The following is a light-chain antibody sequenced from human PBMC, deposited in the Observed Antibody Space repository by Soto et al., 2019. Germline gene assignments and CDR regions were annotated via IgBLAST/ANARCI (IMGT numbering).Light chain of an antibody. J-gene: IGKJ5*01. Sequence: VLRQSPATLSLSAGDTAALSCGASQSVSSSLAWYQQKPGQAPRLLIYDASSRATGIPARFSGSGSGTDFTLTISSLEPEDFAVYYCHHRGNGITFGQGTRLEIK. CDR2: DAS. CDR1: QSVSSS. V-gene: IGKV3-11*01. CDR3: HHRGNGIT.